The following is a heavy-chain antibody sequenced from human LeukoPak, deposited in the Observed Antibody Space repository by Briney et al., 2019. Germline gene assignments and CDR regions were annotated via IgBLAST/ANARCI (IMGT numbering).Heavy chain of an antibody. D-gene: IGHD3-16*01. CDR1: GGSISSSSYY. CDR3: ARHLGGVTPDYYFDY. CDR2: IYYSGST. J-gene: IGHJ4*02. V-gene: IGHV4-39*01. Sequence: SETLSLTCTVSGGSISSSSYYWGWIRQPPGKGLEWIGTIYYSGSTYYNPSLKSRVTISVDTSKNQFSLKLRSVTAADTAVYYCARHLGGVTPDYYFDYWGQGTLVTVSS.